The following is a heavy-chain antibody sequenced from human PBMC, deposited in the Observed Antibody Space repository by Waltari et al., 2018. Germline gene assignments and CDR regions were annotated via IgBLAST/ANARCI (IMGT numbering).Heavy chain of an antibody. CDR3: AKVPGTSQLYYLDN. D-gene: IGHD1-1*01. V-gene: IGHV3-30*18. J-gene: IGHJ4*02. CDR1: GFTVSSYA. Sequence: QVQLVESGGGAVQPGRSLRLSCAATGFTVSSYAMHWVRQAPGKGLEWVAVISYNGNDNYYTDSVKGRFTISRANSKNTLYLQMNSLRPEDTAVYYCAKVPGTSQLYYLDNWGQGTLVTVSS. CDR2: ISYNGNDN.